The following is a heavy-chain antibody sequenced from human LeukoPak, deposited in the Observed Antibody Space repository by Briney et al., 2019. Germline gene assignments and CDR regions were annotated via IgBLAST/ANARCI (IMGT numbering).Heavy chain of an antibody. CDR3: AKVMGEFWYSSSYYFDY. D-gene: IGHD6-6*01. Sequence: HPGGSLRLSCAASGFTFSSYAMSWVRQAPGKGLEWVSAISGSGGSTYYADSVKGRFTISRDNSKNTLYLQMNSLRAEDTAVYYCAKVMGEFWYSSSYYFDYWGQGTLVTVSS. V-gene: IGHV3-23*01. CDR2: ISGSGGST. J-gene: IGHJ4*02. CDR1: GFTFSSYA.